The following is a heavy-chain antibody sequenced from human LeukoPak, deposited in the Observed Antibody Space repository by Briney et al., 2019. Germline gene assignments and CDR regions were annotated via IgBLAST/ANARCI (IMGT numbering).Heavy chain of an antibody. V-gene: IGHV4-4*07. CDR2: IYTSGST. CDR1: GGSINSYY. Sequence: PSETLSLTCTVSGGSINSYYWSWIRQPAGKGLEWIGRIYTSGSTNYNPSLKSRVTISIDTSKNQFSLKLSSVTAADTAVYYCARMFRAHYYDSSGVFDYWGQGTLVTVSS. J-gene: IGHJ4*02. D-gene: IGHD3-22*01. CDR3: ARMFRAHYYDSSGVFDY.